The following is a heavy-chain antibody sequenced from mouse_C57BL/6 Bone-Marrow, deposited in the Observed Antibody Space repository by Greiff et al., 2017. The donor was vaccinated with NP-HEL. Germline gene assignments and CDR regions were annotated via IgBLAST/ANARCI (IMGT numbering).Heavy chain of an antibody. CDR3: ARALITTVLDY. J-gene: IGHJ2*01. D-gene: IGHD1-2*01. CDR2: ISDGGSYT. CDR1: GFTFSSYA. Sequence: EVQLVESGGGLVKPGGSLKLSCAASGFTFSSYAMSWVRQTPEKRLEWVATISDGGSYTYYPDNVKGRFTISRYNAKNNLYLQMSHLKSEDTAMYYCARALITTVLDYWGQGTTLTVSS. V-gene: IGHV5-4*01.